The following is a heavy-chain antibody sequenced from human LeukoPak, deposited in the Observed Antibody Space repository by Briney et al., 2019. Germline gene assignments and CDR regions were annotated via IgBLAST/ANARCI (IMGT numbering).Heavy chain of an antibody. Sequence: SETLSLTCAVYGGSFSGYYWSWIRQPPGKELEWVGEINHSGSTNYNPSLKSRVTISVDTSKNQFSLKLSSVTAADTAVYYCARDRSSSSGRYYYYYMDVWGKGTTVTVSS. J-gene: IGHJ6*03. D-gene: IGHD6-6*01. V-gene: IGHV4-34*01. CDR2: INHSGST. CDR3: ARDRSSSSGRYYYYYMDV. CDR1: GGSFSGYY.